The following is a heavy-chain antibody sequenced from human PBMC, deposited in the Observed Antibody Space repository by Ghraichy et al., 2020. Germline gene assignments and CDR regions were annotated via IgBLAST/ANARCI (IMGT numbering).Heavy chain of an antibody. Sequence: LSLTCAASGFTFSSYSMNWVRQAPGKGLEWVSYISSSSSTIYYADSVKGRFTISRDNAKNSLYLQMNSLRAEDTAVYYCARGAPVTSLPFDYWGQGTLVTVSS. CDR3: ARGAPVTSLPFDY. J-gene: IGHJ4*02. D-gene: IGHD4-17*01. V-gene: IGHV3-48*04. CDR1: GFTFSSYS. CDR2: ISSSSSTI.